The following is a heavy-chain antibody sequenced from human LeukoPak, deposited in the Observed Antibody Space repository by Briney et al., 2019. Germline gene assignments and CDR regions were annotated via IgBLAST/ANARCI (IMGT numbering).Heavy chain of an antibody. J-gene: IGHJ1*01. D-gene: IGHD3-22*01. Sequence: PGGSLRLSCAASGLTFSTYGMHWVRQAPGKGLEWVAFIRYDGSNKYYADSVKGRFTISRDNSKNTLYLQMNSLRAEDTAVYYCAKDRWYHDSSGYPEYFQHWGQGTLVTVSS. CDR2: IRYDGSNK. CDR1: GLTFSTYG. V-gene: IGHV3-30*02. CDR3: AKDRWYHDSSGYPEYFQH.